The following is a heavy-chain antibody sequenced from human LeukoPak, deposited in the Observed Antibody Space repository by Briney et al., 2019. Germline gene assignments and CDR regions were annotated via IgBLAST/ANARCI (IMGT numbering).Heavy chain of an antibody. CDR3: ARRVDYGSGSYYQIDC. Sequence: GSLRLSCAASGFTFSNAWMSWIRQPPGKGLEWIGEINHSGSTNYNPSLKSRVTISVDTSKNQFSLKLSSVTAADTAMYYCARRVDYGSGSYYQIDCWGQGTLVTVSS. CDR1: GFTFSNAW. J-gene: IGHJ4*02. CDR2: INHSGST. D-gene: IGHD3-10*01. V-gene: IGHV4-34*01.